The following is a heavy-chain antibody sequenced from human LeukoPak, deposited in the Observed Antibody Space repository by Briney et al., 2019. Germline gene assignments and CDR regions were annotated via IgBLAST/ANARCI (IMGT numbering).Heavy chain of an antibody. J-gene: IGHJ4*02. CDR2: ISAYNGNT. CDR1: GYTFTSYG. D-gene: IGHD6-13*01. CDR3: ARAPTYSSSWYPFPPPTNDY. V-gene: IGHV1-18*01. Sequence: ASVKVSCKASGYTFTSYGISWVRQAPGQGLEWMGWISAYNGNTNYAQKLQGRVTMTTDTSTSTAYMELRSLRSDDTAVYYCARAPTYSSSWYPFPPPTNDYWGQGTLVTVSS.